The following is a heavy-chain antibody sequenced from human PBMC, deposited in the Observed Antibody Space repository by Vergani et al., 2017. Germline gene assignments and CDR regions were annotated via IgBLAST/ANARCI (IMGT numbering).Heavy chain of an antibody. CDR2: IIPIFGTA. CDR1: GGTFSSYS. CDR3: ARGHIAAAAKDAVDI. Sequence: QVQLVQSGAEVKKPGSSVKVSCKASGGTFSSYSINWVRQAPGQGREWMGGIIPIFGTANYAQKFQGRVTITADESPSTAYMELSSLRSEDTAMYYCARGHIAAAAKDAVDIWGQGSMVTVSS. J-gene: IGHJ3*02. D-gene: IGHD6-13*01. V-gene: IGHV1-69*13.